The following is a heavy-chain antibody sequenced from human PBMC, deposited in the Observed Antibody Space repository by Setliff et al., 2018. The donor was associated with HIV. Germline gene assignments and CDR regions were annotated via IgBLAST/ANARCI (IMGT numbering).Heavy chain of an antibody. CDR3: ARGGGYDVVIYFDY. CDR1: GGTFSSYA. V-gene: IGHV1-69*13. CDR2: IIPIFDAT. J-gene: IGHJ4*02. D-gene: IGHD5-12*01. Sequence: GASVKVSCKASGGTFSSYAINWVRQAPGQGLEWMGHIIPIFDATHYAQKLQGRVKITADDSSNTAYMELSSLRSEDTAVYYCARGGGYDVVIYFDYWGQGTLVTVSS.